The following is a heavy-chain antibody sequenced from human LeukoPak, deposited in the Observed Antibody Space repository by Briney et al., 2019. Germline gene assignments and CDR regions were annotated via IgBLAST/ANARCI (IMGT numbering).Heavy chain of an antibody. V-gene: IGHV4-59*08. J-gene: IGHJ4*02. CDR3: ARQKYSGSYYFDY. CDR2: IYYSGST. Sequence: PSETLSLTCTVSGGSITNYYWSWIRQPLGKGLEWIGYIYYSGSTSYNPSLKSRVSILVDTSKNQFSLRLTSVTAADTAVYYCARQKYSGSYYFDYWGQGTLVTVSS. CDR1: GGSITNYY. D-gene: IGHD1-26*01.